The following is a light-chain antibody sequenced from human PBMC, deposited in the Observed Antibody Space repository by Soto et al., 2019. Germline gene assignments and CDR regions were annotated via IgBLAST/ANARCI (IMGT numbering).Light chain of an antibody. CDR2: EGS. J-gene: IGLJ1*01. Sequence: QSVLTQPPSVSGSPGQSITISCTGTSSDVGSYNLVSWYQQHPGKAPKLMIYEGSKRPSGVSNRFSGSKSGNTASLTISGLQAEDGADYYCCSYAGSSTYVFGTGTKVTVL. V-gene: IGLV2-23*01. CDR3: CSYAGSSTYV. CDR1: SSDVGSYNL.